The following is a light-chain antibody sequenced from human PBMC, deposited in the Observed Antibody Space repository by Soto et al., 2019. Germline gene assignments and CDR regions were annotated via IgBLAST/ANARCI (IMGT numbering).Light chain of an antibody. CDR2: GNN. CDR3: QSYDSSLRGLV. V-gene: IGLV1-40*01. Sequence: QSVLTQPPSGSGAPGQRVTISCTCSSSNIGAGYDVHWYQQLPVTAPKLLMYGNNIRPSGVPDRFSDSKSGTSASLAITGLQAEDEAAYFCQSYDSSLRGLVFGGGTKLPV. J-gene: IGLJ2*01. CDR1: SSNIGAGYD.